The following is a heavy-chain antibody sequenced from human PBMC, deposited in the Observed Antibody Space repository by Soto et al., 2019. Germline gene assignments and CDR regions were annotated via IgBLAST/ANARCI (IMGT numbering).Heavy chain of an antibody. V-gene: IGHV3-23*01. CDR1: GFTFSSYA. Sequence: SCAASGFTFSSYAMSWVRQAPGKGLEWVSAISGSGGSTYYADSVKGRFTISRDNSKNTLYLQMNSLRAEDTAVYYCAKVAYSSGDPAYDPWGQGTLVTVSS. D-gene: IGHD6-19*01. CDR3: AKVAYSSGDPAYDP. CDR2: ISGSGGST. J-gene: IGHJ5*02.